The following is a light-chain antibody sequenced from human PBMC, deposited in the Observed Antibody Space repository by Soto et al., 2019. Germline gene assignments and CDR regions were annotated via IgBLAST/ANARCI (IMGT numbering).Light chain of an antibody. CDR3: QQYGTSLPWT. Sequence: EIVLTQSPGTLSLSPGERATVSRRASQSVSSSYLAWYQQKPGQAPRLLIYGASSRATGIPDRFSGSGSGTDFSLTISRLEPEDFAVYYCQQYGTSLPWTFGQGTKVEIK. J-gene: IGKJ1*01. CDR1: QSVSSSY. V-gene: IGKV3-20*01. CDR2: GAS.